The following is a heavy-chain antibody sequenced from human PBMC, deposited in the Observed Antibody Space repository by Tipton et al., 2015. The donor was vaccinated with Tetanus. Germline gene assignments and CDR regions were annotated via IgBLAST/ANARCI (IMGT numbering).Heavy chain of an antibody. V-gene: IGHV3-23*01. D-gene: IGHD4-17*01. Sequence: SLRLSCAASGFTVSSNYMSWVRQAPGKGLEWVSVISGSGGSTYYADSVKGRFTISRDNSKNTLYLQMNSLRAEDTAVYYCAKHSYGDYDEDYWGQGTLVTVSS. CDR1: GFTVSSNY. CDR3: AKHSYGDYDEDY. CDR2: ISGSGGST. J-gene: IGHJ4*02.